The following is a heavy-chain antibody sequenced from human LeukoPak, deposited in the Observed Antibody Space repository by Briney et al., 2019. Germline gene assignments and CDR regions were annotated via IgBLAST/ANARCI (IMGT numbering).Heavy chain of an antibody. CDR1: GFTFSSYW. J-gene: IGHJ4*02. D-gene: IGHD1-26*01. CDR2: ISSNGGRT. V-gene: IGHV3-23*01. Sequence: GGSLRLSCAASGFTFSSYWMSWVRQAPGKGLEWVLGISSNGGRTSYADSVKGRFTISRDNSKGTLYLQMNSLRAEDTAVYYCVKDHGGSGKTNWGQGTLVTVSS. CDR3: VKDHGGSGKTN.